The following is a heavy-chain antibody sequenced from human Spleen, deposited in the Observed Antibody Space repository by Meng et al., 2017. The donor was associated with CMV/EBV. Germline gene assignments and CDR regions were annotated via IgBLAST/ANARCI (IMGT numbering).Heavy chain of an antibody. D-gene: IGHD3-3*01. CDR3: ASRPYDFWSGYYIGFDP. J-gene: IGHJ5*02. CDR2: IYYSGST. CDR1: GGSISSGDYY. V-gene: IGHV4-30-4*08. Sequence: SETLSLTCTVSGGSISSGDYYWSWIRQPPGKGLEWIGYIYYSGSTYYNPSLKSRVTISVDTSKNQFSLKLSSVTAAGTAVYYCASRPYDFWSGYYIGFDPWGQGTLVTVSS.